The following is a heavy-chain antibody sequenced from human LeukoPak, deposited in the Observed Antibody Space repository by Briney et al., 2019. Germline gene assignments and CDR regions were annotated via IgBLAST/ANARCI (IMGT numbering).Heavy chain of an antibody. V-gene: IGHV4-59*01. CDR2: IYYSGST. CDR3: ARGTLYDSSGQTFDY. D-gene: IGHD3-22*01. CDR1: GGSISSYY. Sequence: SETLSLTCTVSGGSISSYYWSWIRQPPGKGLEWIGYIYYSGSTNCNPSLKSRVTISVDTSKNQFSLKLSSVTAADTAVYYCARGTLYDSSGQTFDYWGQGTLVTVSS. J-gene: IGHJ4*02.